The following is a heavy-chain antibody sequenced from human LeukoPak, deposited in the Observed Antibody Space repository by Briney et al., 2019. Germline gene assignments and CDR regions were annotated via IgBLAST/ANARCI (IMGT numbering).Heavy chain of an antibody. D-gene: IGHD3-9*01. V-gene: IGHV3-48*01. Sequence: GGSLRLSCAASGFTFSSYSMNWVRQAPGKGLEWVSYISSSSSTIYYADSVKGRFTISRDNSKNTLYLQMNSLRAEDTAVYYCARGGPRLYYDILTEGEEVPYFDYWGQGTLVTVSS. CDR2: ISSSSSTI. CDR1: GFTFSSYS. CDR3: ARGGPRLYYDILTEGEEVPYFDY. J-gene: IGHJ4*02.